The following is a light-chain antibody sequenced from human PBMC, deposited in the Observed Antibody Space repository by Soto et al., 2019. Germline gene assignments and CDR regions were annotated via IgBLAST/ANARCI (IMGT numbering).Light chain of an antibody. CDR2: NDY. J-gene: IGLJ2*01. Sequence: QSVLAQPPSASGTPGQRVTISCSGSTSNVGSNLASWYQQLPGSAPKLLIYNDYERPSGVPDRFSGSKSGTSASLGISGLRSEDEADYFCAGWDDSLSCVVFGGGTKLTVL. CDR3: AGWDDSLSCVV. V-gene: IGLV1-47*02. CDR1: TSNVGSNL.